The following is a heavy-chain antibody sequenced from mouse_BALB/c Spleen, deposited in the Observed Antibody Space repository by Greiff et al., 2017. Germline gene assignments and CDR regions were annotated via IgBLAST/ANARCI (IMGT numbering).Heavy chain of an antibody. CDR2: ISDGGSYT. Sequence: EVKLMESGGGLVKPGGSLKLSCAASGFTFSDYYMYWVRQTPEKRLEWVATISDGGSYTYYPDSVKGRFTISRDNAKNNLYLQMSSLKSEDTAMYYCARGRNYDAMDYWGQGTSVTVSA. CDR1: GFTFSDYY. V-gene: IGHV5-4*02. CDR3: ARGRNYDAMDY. J-gene: IGHJ4*01.